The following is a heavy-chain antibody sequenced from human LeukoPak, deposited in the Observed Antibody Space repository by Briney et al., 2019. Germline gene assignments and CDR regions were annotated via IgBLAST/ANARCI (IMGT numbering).Heavy chain of an antibody. Sequence: PGGSLRLSCAASGFTFDEYGMSWVRQTPGKGLEWVSGIDWNGGSTGYADSVKGRFTISRNNAKNSLYLQMDSLRAEDAAVYYCAKANYHDSSGYYENLDYWGQGTLVTVSS. CDR3: AKANYHDSSGYYENLDY. CDR2: IDWNGGST. D-gene: IGHD3-22*01. V-gene: IGHV3-20*04. CDR1: GFTFDEYG. J-gene: IGHJ4*02.